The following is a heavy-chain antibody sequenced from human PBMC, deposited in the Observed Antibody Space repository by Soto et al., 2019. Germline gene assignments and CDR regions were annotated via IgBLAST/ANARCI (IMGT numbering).Heavy chain of an antibody. D-gene: IGHD3-3*01. CDR2: ISSSSSTI. CDR3: ARESRFLEWLSLNWFDP. J-gene: IGHJ5*02. Sequence: EVQLVESGGGLVQPGGSLRLSCAASGFTFSSYSMNWVRQAPGKGLEWVSYISSSSSTIYYADSVKGRFTISRDNAKISLYLQMNSLRDEDTAEYYCARESRFLEWLSLNWFDPWGQGTLVTVSS. V-gene: IGHV3-48*02. CDR1: GFTFSSYS.